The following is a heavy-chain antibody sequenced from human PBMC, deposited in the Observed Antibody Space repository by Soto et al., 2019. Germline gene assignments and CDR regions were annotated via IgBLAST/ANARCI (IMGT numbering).Heavy chain of an antibody. Sequence: GGSLRLSCAASGFTFSSYSMNWVRQAPGKGLEWVSSISSSSSYIYYADSVKGRFTISRDNAKNSLYLQMNSLRAEDTAVYYCARGKAAAGSTDFDYWGQGTLVTVS. CDR1: GFTFSSYS. CDR2: ISSSSSYI. D-gene: IGHD6-13*01. J-gene: IGHJ4*02. CDR3: ARGKAAAGSTDFDY. V-gene: IGHV3-21*01.